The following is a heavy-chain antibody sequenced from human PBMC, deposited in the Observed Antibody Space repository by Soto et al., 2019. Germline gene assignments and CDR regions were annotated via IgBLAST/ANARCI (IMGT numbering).Heavy chain of an antibody. CDR2: IYWDDDK. CDR1: GFSLSTSGMG. D-gene: IGHD6-13*01. CDR3: AHYSSTSSFDY. J-gene: IGHJ4*02. Sequence: SGPTLVNPTQTFTLACTFSGFSLSTSGMGVGWIRQPPGKALEWLALIYWDDDKRYSPSLESRLTITKDTSKNQVVLTMTNMDPVDTATYYCAHYSSTSSFDYWGQGTLVTVSS. V-gene: IGHV2-5*02.